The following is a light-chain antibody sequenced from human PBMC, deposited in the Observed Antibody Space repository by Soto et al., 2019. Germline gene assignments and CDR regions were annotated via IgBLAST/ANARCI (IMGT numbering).Light chain of an antibody. CDR1: QTVLSN. Sequence: EIVMTQSPATLSVSPGERATLSCRASQTVLSNLAWYQQKPGQAPRLLIYGASTRATGIPARFSGSGSGTEFTLTISSLQSEDFAVYYCQQYGSSPLTFGGGTKVEIK. CDR2: GAS. CDR3: QQYGSSPLT. V-gene: IGKV3-15*01. J-gene: IGKJ4*01.